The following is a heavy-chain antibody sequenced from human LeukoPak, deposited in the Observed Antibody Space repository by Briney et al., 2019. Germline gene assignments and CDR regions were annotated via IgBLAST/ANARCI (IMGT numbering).Heavy chain of an antibody. D-gene: IGHD6-13*01. Sequence: ASVKVSCMASGYTFTGYYMHWVRQAPGQGLEWMGWINPNSGDTNYAQKFQGGVTMTRDTSISTAYMELSRLRSDDTAVYYCAGYSSSTLFDYWGQGTLVTVSS. V-gene: IGHV1-2*02. J-gene: IGHJ4*02. CDR1: GYTFTGYY. CDR3: AGYSSSTLFDY. CDR2: INPNSGDT.